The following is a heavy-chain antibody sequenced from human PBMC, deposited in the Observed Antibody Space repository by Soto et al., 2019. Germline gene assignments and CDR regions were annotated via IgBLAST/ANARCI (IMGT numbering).Heavy chain of an antibody. Sequence: GGSLRLSCAASGFTFSSYAMSWVRQAPGKGLEWVSTISGSGGSTYYADSVKGRFTISRDNSKNTLYLQMNSLRAEDTAVYYCAGGWDYYYGMDVWGQGTTVTVSS. D-gene: IGHD2-15*01. CDR3: AGGWDYYYGMDV. CDR2: ISGSGGST. CDR1: GFTFSSYA. V-gene: IGHV3-23*01. J-gene: IGHJ6*02.